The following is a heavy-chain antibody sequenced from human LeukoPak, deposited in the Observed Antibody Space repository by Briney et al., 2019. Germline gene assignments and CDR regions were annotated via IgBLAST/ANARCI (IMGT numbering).Heavy chain of an antibody. D-gene: IGHD2-21*01. CDR2: IYYSGST. J-gene: IGHJ4*02. V-gene: IGHV4-39*01. Sequence: SETLSLTCTVSGGSISSSSYYWDWIRQPPGNGLEWIGSIYYSGSTHYNPSLKSRVTISVDTSKNQFSLRLSSVTAADTAVYYCARFVVPTWASYFDYWGQGILVTVSS. CDR1: GGSISSSSYY. CDR3: ARFVVPTWASYFDY.